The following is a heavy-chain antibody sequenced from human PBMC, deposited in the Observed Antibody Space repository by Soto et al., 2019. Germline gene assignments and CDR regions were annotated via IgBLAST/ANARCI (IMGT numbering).Heavy chain of an antibody. CDR2: INAGNGRE. CDR3: ARGGGWVGEASFDS. J-gene: IGHJ4*02. D-gene: IGHD3-10*01. V-gene: IGHV1-3*01. Sequence: QVQLEQSGAEVKKPGASVKVSCKTSGYTFTSYTLHWVRQAPGQGLEWMGWINAGNGREKYSQRFKDGGSLSTDKSAATAYMELRSPRSEDTAMYYCARGGGWVGEASFDSWGQGTLVTVSS. CDR1: GYTFTSYT.